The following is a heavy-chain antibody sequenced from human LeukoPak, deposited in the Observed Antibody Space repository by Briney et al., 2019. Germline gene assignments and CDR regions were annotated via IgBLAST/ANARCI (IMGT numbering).Heavy chain of an antibody. V-gene: IGHV4-39*01. CDR2: MLYSGRT. Sequence: SETLFLTCTVSGGSISSSSYYWGWIRQPPGKGLEFIGGMLYSGRTYYNPSLKSRVTISVDTSKNQFSLKLSSVTAADAAVYYCARLRADHNWFEPWGQGTLVTVSS. CDR1: GGSISSSSYY. J-gene: IGHJ5*02. CDR3: ARLRADHNWFEP.